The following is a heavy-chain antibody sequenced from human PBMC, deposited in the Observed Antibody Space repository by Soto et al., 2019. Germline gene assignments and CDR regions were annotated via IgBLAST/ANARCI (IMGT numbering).Heavy chain of an antibody. CDR1: GYTFTTYG. J-gene: IGHJ4*02. CDR2: ITTDKGKT. V-gene: IGHV1-18*01. Sequence: QVQLVQSGPEVKKPGASVKVSCKTSGYTFTTYGISWVRQAHGQGLEWMGWITTDKGKTTYAQKFQGRVTMTTDTSTITAYTELRSLRSDDTAVFYCATRSPAFDYWGQGTLVTVSS. CDR3: ATRSPAFDY.